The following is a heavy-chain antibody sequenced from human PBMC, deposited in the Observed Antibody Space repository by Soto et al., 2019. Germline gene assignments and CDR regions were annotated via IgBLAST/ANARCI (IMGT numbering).Heavy chain of an antibody. V-gene: IGHV4-59*08. Sequence: PSETLSLTCTVSGGSISSYYWSWIRQPPGKGLERIGYIYYSGSTNYNPSLKSRVTISVDTSKNQFSLKLSSVTAADTAVYYCARHYNIPDLRGYSYGSWFDPWGQGTLVTVSS. CDR1: GGSISSYY. D-gene: IGHD5-18*01. J-gene: IGHJ5*02. CDR3: ARHYNIPDLRGYSYGSWFDP. CDR2: IYYSGST.